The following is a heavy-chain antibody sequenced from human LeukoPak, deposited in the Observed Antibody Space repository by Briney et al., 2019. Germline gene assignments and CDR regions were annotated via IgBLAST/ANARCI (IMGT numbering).Heavy chain of an antibody. V-gene: IGHV1-18*01. CDR1: GYAFTSYG. J-gene: IGHJ4*02. Sequence: ASVKVSCKASGYAFTSYGISWVRQAPGQGLEWMGWISAYNGNTNYAQKLQGRVTMTTDTSTSTAYMELRSLRSDDTAVYYCARAPHRDYDSSGYNYWGQGTLVTVSS. D-gene: IGHD3-22*01. CDR3: ARAPHRDYDSSGYNY. CDR2: ISAYNGNT.